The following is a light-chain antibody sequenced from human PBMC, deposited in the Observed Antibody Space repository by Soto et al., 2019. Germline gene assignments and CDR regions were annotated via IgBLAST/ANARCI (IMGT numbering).Light chain of an antibody. V-gene: IGKV3-20*01. Sequence: EIVLTQSPGTLSLSPGERATLSCRASQSVSSSYLAWYQQKPGQAPRLLICGASSSATGIPDRFSGSGSGTDFTLTISRLEPEDFAVYYCQQYGSSTWTFGQGTKVDIK. CDR2: GAS. J-gene: IGKJ1*01. CDR3: QQYGSSTWT. CDR1: QSVSSSY.